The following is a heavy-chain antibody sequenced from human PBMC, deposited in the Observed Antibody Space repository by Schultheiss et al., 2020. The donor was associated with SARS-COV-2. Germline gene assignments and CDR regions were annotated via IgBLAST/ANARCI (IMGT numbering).Heavy chain of an antibody. D-gene: IGHD2-2*01. CDR1: GGSFSGYY. Sequence: SETLSLTCAVYGGSFSGYYWSWIRQPPGKGLEWIGYIYYSGSTNYNPSLKSRVTISVDTSKNQFSLKLSSVTAADTAVYYCARLHCTSASCKRNFFYGMDVWGQGTTGTVSS. CDR2: IYYSGST. J-gene: IGHJ6*02. CDR3: ARLHCTSASCKRNFFYGMDV. V-gene: IGHV4-59*08.